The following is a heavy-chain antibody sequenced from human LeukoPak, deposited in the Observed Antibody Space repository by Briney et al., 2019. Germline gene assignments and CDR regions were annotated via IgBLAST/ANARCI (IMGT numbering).Heavy chain of an antibody. CDR1: GGSISSSSYY. CDR2: IYYSGST. Sequence: SEALSLTCTVSGGSISSSSYYWGWIRQPPGKGLEWIGSIYYSGSTYYNPSLKSRVTISVDTSKNQFSLKLSSVTAADTAVYYCARHGGYSGSYADAFDIWGQGTMVTVSS. V-gene: IGHV4-39*01. D-gene: IGHD1-26*01. J-gene: IGHJ3*02. CDR3: ARHGGYSGSYADAFDI.